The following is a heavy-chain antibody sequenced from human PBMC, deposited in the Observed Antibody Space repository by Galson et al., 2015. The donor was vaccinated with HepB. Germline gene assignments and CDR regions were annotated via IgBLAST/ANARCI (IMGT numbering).Heavy chain of an antibody. D-gene: IGHD1-26*01. J-gene: IGHJ3*02. CDR2: FDPEDGET. CDR3: ATGALSGSYSSFAFDI. CDR1: GYTLTELS. Sequence: SVKVSCKVSGYTLTELSMHWVRQAPGKGLEWMGGFDPEDGETIYAQKFQGRVTMTEDTSTDTAYMELSSLRSEDTAVYYCATGALSGSYSSFAFDIWGQGTMVTVSS. V-gene: IGHV1-24*01.